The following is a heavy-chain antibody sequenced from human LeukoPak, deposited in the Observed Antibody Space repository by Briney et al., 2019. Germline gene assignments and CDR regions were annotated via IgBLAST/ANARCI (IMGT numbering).Heavy chain of an antibody. Sequence: GGSLRLSCAASGFTFSTYSMNWVHQAPGKGLEWVSSISSSSSFIYYADSVKGRFTISRDNAKNSLYLQMNSLRAEDTAVYYCARVREGGSFDYWGQGTLVTVPS. CDR1: GFTFSTYS. CDR3: ARVREGGSFDY. D-gene: IGHD1-26*01. J-gene: IGHJ4*02. CDR2: ISSSSSFI. V-gene: IGHV3-21*01.